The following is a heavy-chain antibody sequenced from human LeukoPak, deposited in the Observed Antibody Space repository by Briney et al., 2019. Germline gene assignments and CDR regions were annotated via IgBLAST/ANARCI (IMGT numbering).Heavy chain of an antibody. V-gene: IGHV4-61*02. Sequence: TSETLSLTCTVSGGSISTGTYYWSWIRQPAGKGLEWIGRIYTSGSTNYNPSLRSRVTISVDTSKNQFSLKLSSATAADTAVYYCARDYRDADAFDIWGQGTMVTVSS. D-gene: IGHD3-16*02. CDR2: IYTSGST. J-gene: IGHJ3*02. CDR3: ARDYRDADAFDI. CDR1: GGSISTGTYY.